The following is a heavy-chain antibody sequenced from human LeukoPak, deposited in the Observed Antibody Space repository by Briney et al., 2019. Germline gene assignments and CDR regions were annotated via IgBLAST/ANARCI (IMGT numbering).Heavy chain of an antibody. CDR2: ISSSSSYI. Sequence: GGSLRLSCAASGFTFSSYSMNWVRQAPGKGLEWVSSISSSSSYIYYADSVKGRFTISRDNAKNSLYLQMNSLRAEDTAVYCCAKDLSYTSGASDHWGQGTLVTVSS. V-gene: IGHV3-21*04. J-gene: IGHJ4*02. CDR1: GFTFSSYS. D-gene: IGHD6-19*01. CDR3: AKDLSYTSGASDH.